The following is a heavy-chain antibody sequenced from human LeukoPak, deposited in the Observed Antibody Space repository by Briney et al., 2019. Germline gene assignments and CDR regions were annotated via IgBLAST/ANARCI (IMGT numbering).Heavy chain of an antibody. CDR2: IHYSGAT. Sequence: KPSETLSLTCTVSGDSISGYFWSWIRQTPGKGLEWIGYIHYSGATNYNPSLKSRVTISVDKSKNQFSLKLSSVTAADTAVYYCARAPIGGWFDPWGQGTLVTVSS. V-gene: IGHV4-59*12. CDR3: ARAPIGGWFDP. J-gene: IGHJ5*02. CDR1: GDSISGYF.